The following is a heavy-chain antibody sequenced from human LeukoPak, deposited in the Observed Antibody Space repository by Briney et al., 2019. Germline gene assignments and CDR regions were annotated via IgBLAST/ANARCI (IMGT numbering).Heavy chain of an antibody. CDR1: GFTFSDYY. CDR2: ISSSGSII. V-gene: IGHV3-11*04. D-gene: IGHD3-22*01. CDR3: ARVYYDSSGYYYGGLFDY. J-gene: IGHJ4*02. Sequence: PGGSLRLSCAASGFTFSDYYMSWIRQAPGKGLEWVSYISSSGSIIYYADSVKGRFTISRDNAKNSLYLQMNSLRAEDTAVYYCARVYYDSSGYYYGGLFDYWGQGTLVTVSS.